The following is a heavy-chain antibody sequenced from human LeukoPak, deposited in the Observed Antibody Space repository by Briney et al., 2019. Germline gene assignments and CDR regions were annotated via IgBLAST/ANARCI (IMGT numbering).Heavy chain of an antibody. CDR2: IYYNGST. CDR3: VRSYDFWSGYDYMDV. J-gene: IGHJ6*03. D-gene: IGHD3/OR15-3a*01. Sequence: KASETLSLTCTVSGGSISNDNYYWGWIRQPPGKGLEWIGNIYYNGSTYDNPSLKSRVTMSIDTSKNQFSLKLSSVTAADTAVYYCVRSYDFWSGYDYMDVWGKGTTVIVSS. V-gene: IGHV4-39*01. CDR1: GGSISNDNYY.